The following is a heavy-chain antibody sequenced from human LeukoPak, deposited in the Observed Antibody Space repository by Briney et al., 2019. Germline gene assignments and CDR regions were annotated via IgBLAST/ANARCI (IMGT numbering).Heavy chain of an antibody. CDR1: GYTFTSYD. Sequence: ASVKVSCKASGYTFTSYDVNWVRQAPGQGLEWMGSMNPHSGNTGYAQRFQGRVAMTRNTSISTAYMELSSLRSEDTAVYYCARGRYDFWSGQEDAFDIWGQGTMVTVSS. CDR3: ARGRYDFWSGQEDAFDI. J-gene: IGHJ3*02. CDR2: MNPHSGNT. D-gene: IGHD3-3*01. V-gene: IGHV1-8*01.